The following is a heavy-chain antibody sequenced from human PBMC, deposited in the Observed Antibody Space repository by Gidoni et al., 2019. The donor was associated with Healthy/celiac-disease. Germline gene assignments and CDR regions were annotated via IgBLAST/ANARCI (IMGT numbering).Heavy chain of an antibody. J-gene: IGHJ5*02. V-gene: IGHV1-69*01. Sequence: QVQLVQSGAEVKKPGSSVKVSCKASGGTFSSYAISWVRQAPGQGLEWMGGINPIFGTANYAQKFQGRVTIPADESTSTAYMELSSLRSEDTAVYYCARGDNWNDFAGAAIFSWFDPWGQGTLVTVSS. D-gene: IGHD1-1*01. CDR2: INPIFGTA. CDR1: GGTFSSYA. CDR3: ARGDNWNDFAGAAIFSWFDP.